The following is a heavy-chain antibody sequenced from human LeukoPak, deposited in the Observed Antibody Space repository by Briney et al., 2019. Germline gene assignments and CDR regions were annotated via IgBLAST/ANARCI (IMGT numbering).Heavy chain of an antibody. J-gene: IGHJ5*02. V-gene: IGHV4-34*01. CDR2: INHSGTT. CDR1: GGPFTGYN. D-gene: IGHD2-2*01. CDR3: ARAFPLGYCSSTSCLNWFDP. Sequence: KPSETLSLTCAVYGGPFTGYNWSWIRQPPGKGLEWIGEINHSGTTNYNPSLKSRVTISVDTSKNQFSLKLSSVTAADTAVYYCARAFPLGYCSSTSCLNWFDPWGQGTLVTVSS.